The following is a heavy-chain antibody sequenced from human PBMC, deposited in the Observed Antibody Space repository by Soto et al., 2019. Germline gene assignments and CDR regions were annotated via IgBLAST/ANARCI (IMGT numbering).Heavy chain of an antibody. Sequence: EVQLLESGGGLVQPGGSLRLSCAASGFTFSSYAMSWVRQAPGQGLEWVSAISGSGGSTYYADSVKGRFTISRDNSNNTLDLQMHSLRAEDTAVYYCAKARPPVTTCHDYWGQGTLVTVSS. CDR2: ISGSGGST. D-gene: IGHD4-4*01. V-gene: IGHV3-23*01. CDR3: AKARPPVTTCHDY. CDR1: GFTFSSYA. J-gene: IGHJ4*02.